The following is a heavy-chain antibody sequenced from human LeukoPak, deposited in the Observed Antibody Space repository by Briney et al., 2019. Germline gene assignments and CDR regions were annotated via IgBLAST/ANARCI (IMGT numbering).Heavy chain of an antibody. V-gene: IGHV4-59*08. CDR3: ARRRGWKQQLVYFDY. J-gene: IGHJ4*02. CDR2: LYHSGTP. CDR1: GGSISSYY. Sequence: SETLSLTCTVSGGSISSYYWSWIRQSPGRGLEWIGYLYHSGTPRYSPSLKSRVTISADTSKNQFFLNLTSTTAADTAVYYCARRRGWKQQLVYFDYWGQGTLATVSS. D-gene: IGHD6-13*01.